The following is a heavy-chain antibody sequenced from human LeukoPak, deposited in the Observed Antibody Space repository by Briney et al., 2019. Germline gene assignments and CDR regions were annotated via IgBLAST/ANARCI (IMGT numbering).Heavy chain of an antibody. CDR3: ATARNFRFEY. J-gene: IGHJ4*02. D-gene: IGHD1-7*01. V-gene: IGHV3-74*01. CDR2: MNGEGTTI. Sequence: GGSLRPSCATSGLTFRTTWMHWVRQAPGKGLMWVSRMNGEGTTIDYADSVKGRFTVSRDYAKNTLFLQMNNLRTEDTALYFCATARNFRFEYWGQGTLVIVSA. CDR1: GLTFRTTW.